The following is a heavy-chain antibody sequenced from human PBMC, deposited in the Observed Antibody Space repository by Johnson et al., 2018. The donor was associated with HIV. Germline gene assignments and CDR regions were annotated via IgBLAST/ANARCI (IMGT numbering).Heavy chain of an antibody. CDR1: GFTFNNYP. CDR3: AKDPGWFGEPGDAFDI. Sequence: VQLVESGGGVVQPGRSLRLSCAVSGFTFNNYPMHWVRQAPGKGLEWVAVISYDGSNKYYGDSVKGRFTISRDNSKNTLYLQMNSLRAEDTAVYYCAKDPGWFGEPGDAFDIWGQGTMVTVSS. J-gene: IGHJ3*02. CDR2: ISYDGSNK. D-gene: IGHD3-10*01. V-gene: IGHV3-30*04.